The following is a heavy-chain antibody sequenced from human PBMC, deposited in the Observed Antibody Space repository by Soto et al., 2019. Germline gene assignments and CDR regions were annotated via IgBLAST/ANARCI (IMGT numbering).Heavy chain of an antibody. J-gene: IGHJ4*02. CDR2: INHSGST. D-gene: IGHD3-16*02. Sequence: SETLSLTCAVYGGSFSGYYWSWIRQPPGKGLEWIGEINHSGSTNYNPSLKSRVTISVDTSKNQFSLKLSSVTAADTAVYYCARNHYDYVWGSYRPLGFDYWGQGTLVTVSS. CDR3: ARNHYDYVWGSYRPLGFDY. V-gene: IGHV4-34*01. CDR1: GGSFSGYY.